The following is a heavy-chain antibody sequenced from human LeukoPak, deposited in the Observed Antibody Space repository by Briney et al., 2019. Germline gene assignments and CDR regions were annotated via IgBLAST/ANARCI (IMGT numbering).Heavy chain of an antibody. CDR3: TTGGRIAVAGTRGANYYYYYYMDV. J-gene: IGHJ6*03. CDR2: IKSKTDGGTT. V-gene: IGHV3-15*01. Sequence: PGGSLRLSCAASGFTFSDYYMSWIRQAPGKGLEWVGRIKSKTDGGTTDYAAPVKGRFTISRDDSKNTLYLQMNSLKTEDTAVYYCTTGGRIAVAGTRGANYYYYYYMDVWGKGTTVTISS. CDR1: GFTFSDYY. D-gene: IGHD6-19*01.